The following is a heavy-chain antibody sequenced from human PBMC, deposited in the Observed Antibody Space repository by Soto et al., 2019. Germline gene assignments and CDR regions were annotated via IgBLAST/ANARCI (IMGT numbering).Heavy chain of an antibody. CDR3: ARDQDIVVVPAAPGYYYGMDV. CDR1: GFTFSSYS. CDR2: ISSSSSYI. V-gene: IGHV3-21*01. D-gene: IGHD2-2*01. Sequence: PGGSLRLSCAASGFTFSSYSMNWVRQAPGKGLEWVSSISSSSSYIYYADSVKGRFTISRDNAKNSLYLQMNSLRAEDTAVYYCARDQDIVVVPAAPGYYYGMDVWGQGTTATVSS. J-gene: IGHJ6*02.